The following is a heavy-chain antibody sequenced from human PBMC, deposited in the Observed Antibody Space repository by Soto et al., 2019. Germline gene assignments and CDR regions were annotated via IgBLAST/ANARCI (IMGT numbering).Heavy chain of an antibody. Sequence: QVQLVQSGAEGKRPGASVKVSCKASGYTFTSYGINWLLQAPGQGLEWMVWISGYTGNINYEQKLQRRVTMTKDKSTSTAYMEMRRLISDDTAMYYCAQGTRTTSEASLFDYWGQGALVTVSS. CDR1: GYTFTSYG. CDR3: AQGTRTTSEASLFDY. D-gene: IGHD1-1*01. V-gene: IGHV1-18*01. CDR2: ISGYTGNI. J-gene: IGHJ4*02.